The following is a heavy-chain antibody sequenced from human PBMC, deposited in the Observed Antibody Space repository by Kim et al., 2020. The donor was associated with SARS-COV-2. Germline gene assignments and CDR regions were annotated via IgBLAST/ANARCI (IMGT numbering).Heavy chain of an antibody. CDR3: APYYDSNSYRGQWD. CDR2: ISSNSGHT. J-gene: IGHJ4*01. Sequence: ASVKVSCKASGYSFSNYGLVWVRQAPGQGLEWMGWISSNSGHTKYAQNVQGRVTLTTDTSTNTGYMELSSLRSDDTAVYYCAPYYDSNSYRGQWDWGQGTPVTVSS. CDR1: GYSFSNYG. D-gene: IGHD3-22*01. V-gene: IGHV1-18*01.